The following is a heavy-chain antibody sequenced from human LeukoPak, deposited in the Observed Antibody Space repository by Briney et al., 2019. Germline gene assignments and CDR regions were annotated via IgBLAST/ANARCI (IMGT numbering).Heavy chain of an antibody. Sequence: PSETLSLTCTVSGASASSGLYYWNWIRQPAGKGPEWIGRIYTSGSTNYNPSLKSRVTMSVDTSKNQFSLKLSSVTAADTAVYYCARQSYYYYYYMDVWGKGTTVTISS. V-gene: IGHV4-61*02. J-gene: IGHJ6*03. CDR3: ARQSYYYYYYMDV. CDR2: IYTSGST. CDR1: GASASSGLYY.